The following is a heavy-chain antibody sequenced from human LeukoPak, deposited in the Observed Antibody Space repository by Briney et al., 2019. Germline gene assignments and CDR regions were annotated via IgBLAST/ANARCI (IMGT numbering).Heavy chain of an antibody. CDR2: IRYDGSNK. Sequence: GGPLRLSCAASGFPFSSYGMHWVRQAPGKGLDWVAFIRYDGSNKYYADSVKGRFTISRDNSKKTLYRRSNTSRAQTTAVYFCAKGQGCEHSYFYYYMDVWGKGTKVTVSS. CDR3: AKGQGCEHSYFYYYMDV. CDR1: GFPFSSYG. D-gene: IGHD2-8*01. J-gene: IGHJ6*03. V-gene: IGHV3-30*02.